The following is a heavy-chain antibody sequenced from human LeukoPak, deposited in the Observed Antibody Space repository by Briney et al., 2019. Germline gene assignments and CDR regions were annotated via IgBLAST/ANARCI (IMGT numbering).Heavy chain of an antibody. Sequence: ASVKVSCKASGYTFTDYYVLWVRQAPGQGPEWMGWINPNSGGTNYAQNFKGRVTMTRDTSISTVYMELSSLRSEDTAVYYCAREGIAVAGTVDYWGQGTLVTVSS. CDR1: GYTFTDYY. CDR2: INPNSGGT. J-gene: IGHJ4*02. CDR3: AREGIAVAGTVDY. V-gene: IGHV1-2*02. D-gene: IGHD6-19*01.